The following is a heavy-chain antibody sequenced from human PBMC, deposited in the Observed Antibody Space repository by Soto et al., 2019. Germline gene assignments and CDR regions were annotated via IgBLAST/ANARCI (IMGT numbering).Heavy chain of an antibody. CDR1: GFTFSKAW. Sequence: GGSLRLSCAASGFTFSKAWMNWVRQGPGKGLEWVGRIKSKAYGGTTDYAAPVKGRFTISRDDSRDTLYLQMNSLKTEDTAVYYCTTAKYCGGDCYSYFDYWGQGNLVTVSS. D-gene: IGHD2-21*02. V-gene: IGHV3-15*01. CDR3: TTAKYCGGDCYSYFDY. CDR2: IKSKAYGGTT. J-gene: IGHJ4*02.